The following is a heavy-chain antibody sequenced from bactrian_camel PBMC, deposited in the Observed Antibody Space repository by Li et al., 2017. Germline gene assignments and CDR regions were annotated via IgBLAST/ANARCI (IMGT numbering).Heavy chain of an antibody. CDR3: AFEIQPHVGGLDYSQGAPMAPLCPTQGY. J-gene: IGHJ4*01. CDR2: IWTRGTRLGSP. CDR1: INTYRLYY. Sequence: DVQLVESGGGSVQAGGSLRLSCALTINTYRLYYMAWFRQAPGKEREGVAAIWTRGTRLGSPYYAESVKGRFTISQDNAKNTLYLQMNSLKPEDTGMYYCAFEIQPHVGGLDYSQGAPMAPLCPTQGYWGQGTQVTVS. V-gene: IGHV3S40*01. D-gene: IGHD7*01.